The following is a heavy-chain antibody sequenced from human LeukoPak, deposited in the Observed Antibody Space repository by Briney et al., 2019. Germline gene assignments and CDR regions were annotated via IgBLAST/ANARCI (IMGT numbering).Heavy chain of an antibody. J-gene: IGHJ3*02. D-gene: IGHD3-22*01. CDR2: IYTSGST. V-gene: IGHV4-4*07. CDR3: NLRGYYDSSGYQMSAFDI. Sequence: NPSETLSLTCTVSGGSISSYYWSWIRQPAGKGLEWIGRIYTSGSTNYNPSLKSRVTMSVDTSKNQFSLKLSSVTAADTAVYYCNLRGYYDSSGYQMSAFDIWGQGTMVTVSS. CDR1: GGSISSYY.